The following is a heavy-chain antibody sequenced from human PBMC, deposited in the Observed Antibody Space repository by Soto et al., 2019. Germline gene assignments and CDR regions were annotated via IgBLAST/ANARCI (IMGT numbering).Heavy chain of an antibody. CDR2: INHSGST. CDR3: ARGRDGYNSVIDY. V-gene: IGHV4-34*01. J-gene: IGHJ4*02. D-gene: IGHD5-12*01. CDR1: GGSFSDYY. Sequence: PSETLSLTCAVYGGSFSDYYWSWIRQPPGKGLEWIGEINHSGSTNYNPSLKSRVTISVDTSKNQFSLKLSSVTAADTAVYYCARGRDGYNSVIDYWGQGTLVTVSS.